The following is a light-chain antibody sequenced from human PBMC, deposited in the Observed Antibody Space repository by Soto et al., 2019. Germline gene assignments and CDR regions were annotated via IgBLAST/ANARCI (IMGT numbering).Light chain of an antibody. CDR3: QQYNKWPLT. V-gene: IGKV3-15*01. J-gene: IGKJ4*01. CDR1: QSVSSN. CDR2: GTS. Sequence: EIVMTQSPATLSESPGERATLSCRASQSVSSNLAWYQQKRGQAPRLLIYGTSTSATGFPARFSGSGSGTEFTLTISSLQSEDFAVYYCQQYNKWPLTFGGGTKAEIK.